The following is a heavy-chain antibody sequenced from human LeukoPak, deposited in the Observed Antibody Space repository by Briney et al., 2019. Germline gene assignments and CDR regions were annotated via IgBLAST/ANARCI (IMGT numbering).Heavy chain of an antibody. V-gene: IGHV3-30*04. D-gene: IGHD3-10*01. CDR1: GFTFSSYT. J-gene: IGHJ4*02. CDR2: ISYDGSNK. Sequence: PGGSLRLSCAASGFTFSSYTMHWVRQAPGKGLEWVAAISYDGSNKYYAGSVKGRFTISRDNSKNTLYLQMNSLRAEDTAVYYCARGSVGELLWFGEPMGPFDYWGQGTLVTVSS. CDR3: ARGSVGELLWFGEPMGPFDY.